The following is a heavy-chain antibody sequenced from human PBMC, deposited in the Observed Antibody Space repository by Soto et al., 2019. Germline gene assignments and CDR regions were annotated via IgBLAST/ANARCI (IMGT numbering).Heavy chain of an antibody. CDR1: GGSISSGDYY. CDR2: IYYSGST. V-gene: IGHV4-30-4*01. Sequence: SETLSLTCTVSGGSISSGDYYWSWIRQPPGKGLEWIGYIYYSGSTYYNPSLKSRVTISVDTSKNQFSLKLSSVTAADTAVYYCARGGVRAAGDDYWGQGTLVTVSS. J-gene: IGHJ4*02. D-gene: IGHD6-13*01. CDR3: ARGGVRAAGDDY.